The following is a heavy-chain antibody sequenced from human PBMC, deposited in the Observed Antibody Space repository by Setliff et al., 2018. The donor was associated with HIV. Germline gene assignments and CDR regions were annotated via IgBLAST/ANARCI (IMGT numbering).Heavy chain of an antibody. CDR1: GGSISSGSFY. D-gene: IGHD1-26*01. V-gene: IGHV4-61*09. J-gene: IGHJ4*02. CDR2: IYTSGST. Sequence: SETLSLTCTVSGGSISSGSFYWSWIRQPAGKGLEWIGHIYTSGSTDYNPSLKSRVTISVDTSKNQLSLKLSSVTAADTAVYYCARAGRGSGRYVYSFDYWGQGSLVTAPQ. CDR3: ARAGRGSGRYVYSFDY.